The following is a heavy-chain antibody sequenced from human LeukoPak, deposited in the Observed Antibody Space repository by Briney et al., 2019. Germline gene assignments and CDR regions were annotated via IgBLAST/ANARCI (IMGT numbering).Heavy chain of an antibody. V-gene: IGHV3-30*07. CDR3: AKRGIVIRAVIIIGFHKEAYYFDY. D-gene: IGHD3-10*01. CDR2: ISYDGSNK. CDR1: GFTFSSYA. Sequence: GRSLRLSCAASGFTFSSYAMHWVRQAPGKGLEWVAVISYDGSNKYYADSVKGRFIISRDTSKNTVYLQMNSLRVEDTAVYFCAKRGIVIRAVIIIGFHKEAYYFDYWGQGILVTVSS. J-gene: IGHJ4*02.